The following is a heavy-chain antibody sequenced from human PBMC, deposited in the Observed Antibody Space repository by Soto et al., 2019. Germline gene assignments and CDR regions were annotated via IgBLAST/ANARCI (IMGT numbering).Heavy chain of an antibody. J-gene: IGHJ4*02. D-gene: IGHD3-10*01. CDR1: EFIFSNHY. CDR3: VRGPHYGAWVDYFDN. CDR2: ITKSGSSA. Sequence: GGSLXLSFAASEFIFSNHYMGWIRQAPGKGLEWLSYITKSGSSARYADSVNGRITISRDNTKNSLFLQMNSLRDEDTGIYYCVRGPHYGAWVDYFDNWGQGTLVTVSS. V-gene: IGHV3-11*01.